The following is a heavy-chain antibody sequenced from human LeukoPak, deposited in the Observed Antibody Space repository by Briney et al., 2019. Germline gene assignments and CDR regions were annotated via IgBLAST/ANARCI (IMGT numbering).Heavy chain of an antibody. D-gene: IGHD2-2*01. CDR2: IYYSGST. CDR3: ARGPSPYCSSTSCKDWFDP. Sequence: SETLSLTCTVSGGSISSYYWSWLREPPGKGGEGVGYIYYSGSTNYNPSLKSRVTISVDTSKNQFSLKLSSVTAADTAVYYCARGPSPYCSSTSCKDWFDPWGQGTLVTVSS. V-gene: IGHV4-59*01. J-gene: IGHJ5*02. CDR1: GGSISSYY.